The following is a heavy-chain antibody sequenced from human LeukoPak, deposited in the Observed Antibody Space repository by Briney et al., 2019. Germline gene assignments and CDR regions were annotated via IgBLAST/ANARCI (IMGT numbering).Heavy chain of an antibody. J-gene: IGHJ4*02. V-gene: IGHV3-9*01. Sequence: GRSLRLSCAASGFTFDDYAMHWVRQAPGKGLEWVSGISWNSGSIGYADSVKGRFTISRDNAKNSLYLQMISLRAEDTALYYCAKDIGSVAGGHFDYWGQGTLVTVSS. D-gene: IGHD6-19*01. CDR2: ISWNSGSI. CDR1: GFTFDDYA. CDR3: AKDIGSVAGGHFDY.